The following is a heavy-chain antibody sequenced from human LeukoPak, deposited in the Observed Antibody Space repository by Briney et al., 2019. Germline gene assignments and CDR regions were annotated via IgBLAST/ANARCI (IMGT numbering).Heavy chain of an antibody. D-gene: IGHD5-24*01. V-gene: IGHV3-33*03. J-gene: IGHJ4*02. CDR3: TRVGYIDEGIDY. CDR2: IWYDGSNK. CDR1: GFAFSSYG. Sequence: GGSLRLSCAASGFAFSSYGMHWVRQAPGKGLEWVAVIWYDGSNKYYADSVKGRFTISRDNAKNSLYLQMNSLRAEDTAIYYCTRVGYIDEGIDYWGQGTLVTVSS.